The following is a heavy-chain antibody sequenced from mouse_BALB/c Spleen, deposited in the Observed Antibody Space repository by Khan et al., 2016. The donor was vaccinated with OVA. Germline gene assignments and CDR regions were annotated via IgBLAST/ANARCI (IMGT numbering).Heavy chain of an antibody. Sequence: VQLQQSGPELMKPGASVKISCKASGYSFTSYYIHWVKQSHGKSLEGIGYVDPFSGGTTYNQKFKGKATLTVDKSSSTAYIHFSTLTSEDSAVXYCTRHGYVAWFNYWGQGTLVTVSA. D-gene: IGHD2-2*01. CDR3: TRHGYVAWFNY. CDR1: GYSFTSYY. CDR2: VDPFSGGT. J-gene: IGHJ3*01. V-gene: IGHV1S135*01.